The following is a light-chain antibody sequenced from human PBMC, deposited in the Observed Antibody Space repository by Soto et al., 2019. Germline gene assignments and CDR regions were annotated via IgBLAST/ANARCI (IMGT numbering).Light chain of an antibody. J-gene: IGLJ1*01. CDR3: SSYTTSSTYV. CDR1: SSYVGAYNY. CDR2: DVR. Sequence: QSVLTQPASVSGSPGQSIAISCTGTSSYVGAYNYVSWYQQHPGKAPKLIVYDVRNRPSGVSNRFSGSQSGNTASLTISGLQAEDEADYYCSSYTTSSTYVFGTGTKVTVL. V-gene: IGLV2-14*03.